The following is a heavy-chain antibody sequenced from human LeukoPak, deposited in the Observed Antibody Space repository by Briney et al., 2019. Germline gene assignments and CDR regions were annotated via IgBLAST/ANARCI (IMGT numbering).Heavy chain of an antibody. Sequence: KPSETLSLTCTVSGRSISSSSYYWGWIRQPPGKGLEWIGSIYYSGSTYYNPSLKSRVTISVDTSKNQFSLKLSSVTAADTAVYYCARGGGDDFWSGYISVDYWGQGTLVTVSS. CDR1: GRSISSSSYY. CDR2: IYYSGST. J-gene: IGHJ4*02. V-gene: IGHV4-39*07. CDR3: ARGGGDDFWSGYISVDY. D-gene: IGHD3-3*01.